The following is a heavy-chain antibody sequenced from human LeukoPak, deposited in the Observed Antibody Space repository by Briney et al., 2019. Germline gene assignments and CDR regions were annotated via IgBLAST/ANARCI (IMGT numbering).Heavy chain of an antibody. CDR2: IYYSGST. Sequence: SETLSLTCTVSGGSISSYYWSWIRQPPGKGLEWIGYIYYSGSTNYNPSLKSRVTISVDTSKNQFSLKLSSVTAADTAVYYCARSVAPPATALRVDWYFDLWGRGTLVTVSS. J-gene: IGHJ2*01. V-gene: IGHV4-59*01. D-gene: IGHD2-15*01. CDR1: GGSISSYY. CDR3: ARSVAPPATALRVDWYFDL.